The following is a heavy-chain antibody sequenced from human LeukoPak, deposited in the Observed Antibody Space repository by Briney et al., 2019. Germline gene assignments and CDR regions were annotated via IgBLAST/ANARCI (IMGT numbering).Heavy chain of an antibody. CDR2: IYYSGST. CDR1: GGSFSSYY. V-gene: IGHV4-39*01. D-gene: IGHD3-22*01. CDR3: ASHAGTYYYDSSGYDNAFDI. J-gene: IGHJ3*02. Sequence: SETLSLTCAVYGGSFSSYYWGWIRQPPGKGLEWIGSIYYSGSTYYNPSLKSRVTISVDTSKNQFSLKLSSVTAAGTAVYYCASHAGTYYYDSSGYDNAFDIWGQGTMVTVSS.